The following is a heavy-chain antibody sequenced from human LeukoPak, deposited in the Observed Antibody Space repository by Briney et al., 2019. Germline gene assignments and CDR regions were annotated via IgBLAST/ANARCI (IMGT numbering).Heavy chain of an antibody. CDR2: IYYSGST. CDR1: GGSISSSSYY. V-gene: IGHV4-39*07. D-gene: IGHD2-15*01. J-gene: IGHJ6*03. Sequence: SETLSLTCTVSGGSISSSSYYWGWLRQPQGKGLEWIGSIYYSGSTYYNPSLKSRVTISVDTSKNQFSLKLSSVTAADTAVYYCARVTGDVVGPFYYYYLDVWGKGTKATISS. CDR3: ARVTGDVVGPFYYYYLDV.